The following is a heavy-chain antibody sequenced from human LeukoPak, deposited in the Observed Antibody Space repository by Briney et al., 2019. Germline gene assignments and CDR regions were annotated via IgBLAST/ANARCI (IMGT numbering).Heavy chain of an antibody. J-gene: IGHJ4*02. CDR1: GFTFSSYE. D-gene: IGHD1-7*01. CDR3: AREGWNFFYYFDY. Sequence: GGSLRLSCAASGFTFSSYEMNWVRQAPGKGLEWVSYISSSGSTIYYADSVKGRFTISRDNARNSLSLQMNSLRAEDTAVYYCAREGWNFFYYFDYWGQGTLVTVSS. V-gene: IGHV3-48*03. CDR2: ISSSGSTI.